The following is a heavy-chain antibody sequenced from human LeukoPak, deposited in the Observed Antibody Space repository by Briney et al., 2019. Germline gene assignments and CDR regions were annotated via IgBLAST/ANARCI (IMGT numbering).Heavy chain of an antibody. CDR1: GFTFSDYY. J-gene: IGHJ4*02. V-gene: IGHV4-34*01. CDR3: ARSDYIWGSYRVYDS. Sequence: LRLSCAASGFTFSDYYMSWIRQAPGKGLEWIGEISHGGHINYTPALKSRVTVSLDNSKNHFSLRLTSVTAADTAVYYCARSDYIWGSYRVYDSWGQGTLVTVSS. CDR2: ISHGGHI. D-gene: IGHD3-16*02.